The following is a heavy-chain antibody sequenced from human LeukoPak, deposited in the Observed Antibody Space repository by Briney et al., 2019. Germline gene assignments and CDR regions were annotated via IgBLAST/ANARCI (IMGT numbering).Heavy chain of an antibody. D-gene: IGHD2-2*01. CDR1: GGTFSSYA. J-gene: IGHJ3*02. CDR3: ARGRDIVVVPAARWYAFDI. Sequence: SVKVSCKASGGTFSSYAISWVRQAPGQGLEWMGGIIPIFGTANYAQKFQGRVTITTDESTSTAYMELSSLRSEDTAVYYCARGRDIVVVPAARWYAFDIWGQGTMVTVSS. CDR2: IIPIFGTA. V-gene: IGHV1-69*05.